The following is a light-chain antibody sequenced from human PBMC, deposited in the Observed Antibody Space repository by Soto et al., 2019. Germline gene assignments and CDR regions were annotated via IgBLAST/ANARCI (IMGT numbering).Light chain of an antibody. CDR1: QSVSSD. CDR3: HQYNNWPRT. V-gene: IGKV3-15*01. Sequence: EIVMTQSSATLSVSPGERATLSCRASQSVSSDLAWYHQQPGQAPRLLIYGASTRATGIPARFSGSGSGTEFTLTINSLQSEDFAVYYCHQYNNWPRTFGQGTKVDIK. CDR2: GAS. J-gene: IGKJ1*01.